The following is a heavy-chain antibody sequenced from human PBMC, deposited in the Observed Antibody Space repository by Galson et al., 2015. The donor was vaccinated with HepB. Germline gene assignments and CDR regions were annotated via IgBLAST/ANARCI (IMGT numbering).Heavy chain of an antibody. Sequence: SVKVSCKTSGYTFTSYGISWVRQAPGQGLEWMGWISAYNGNTNYAQKLQGRVTMTTDTSTSTAYMELRSLRSDDTAVYYCARARRREPIDPLDYWGQGTLVTVSS. CDR1: GYTFTSYG. CDR2: ISAYNGNT. J-gene: IGHJ4*02. D-gene: IGHD1-26*01. V-gene: IGHV1-18*04. CDR3: ARARRREPIDPLDY.